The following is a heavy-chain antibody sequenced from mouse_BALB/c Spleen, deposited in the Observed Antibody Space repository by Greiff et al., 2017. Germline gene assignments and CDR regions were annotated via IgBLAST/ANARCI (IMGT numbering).Heavy chain of an antibody. D-gene: IGHD2-12*01. J-gene: IGHJ4*01. Sequence: LQESGAELARPGASVKLSCKASGYTFTSYWMQWVKQRPGQGLEWIGAIYPGDGDTRYTQKFKGKATLTADKSSSTAYMQLSSLASEDSAVYYCARRRGDAMDYWGQGTSVTVSS. CDR3: ARRRGDAMDY. CDR1: GYTFTSYW. V-gene: IGHV1-87*01. CDR2: IYPGDGDT.